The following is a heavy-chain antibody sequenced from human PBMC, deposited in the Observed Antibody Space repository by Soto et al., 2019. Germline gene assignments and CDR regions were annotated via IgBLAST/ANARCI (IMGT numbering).Heavy chain of an antibody. J-gene: IGHJ4*02. V-gene: IGHV4-39*02. D-gene: IGHD6-19*01. CDR1: GGSISSSSYY. CDR3: ARDPRLDSFDY. CDR2: IYYSGST. Sequence: SETLSLTCTVSGGSISSSSYYWGWIRQPPGKGLEWIGSIYYSGSTYYNPSLKSRVTISVDTSKNQFSLKLSSVTAADTAVYYCARDPRLDSFDYWGQGTLVTVSS.